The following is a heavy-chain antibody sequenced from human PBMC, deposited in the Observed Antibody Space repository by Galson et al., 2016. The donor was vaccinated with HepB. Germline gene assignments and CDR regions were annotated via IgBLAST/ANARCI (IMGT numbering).Heavy chain of an antibody. Sequence: QSGAEVKKPGESLKISCPGFGYSFSAYWVAWLRQMPGKGLESMAVIYPGDHIIRYNPSFQGQVTISADNSISTAYLQWSSLKASDTAMYYCARPLPKGQYAYFNFWCQGTLVTVSS. J-gene: IGHJ4*02. V-gene: IGHV5-51*01. CDR3: ARPLPKGQYAYFNF. CDR2: IYPGDHII. CDR1: GYSFSAYW. D-gene: IGHD2-8*01.